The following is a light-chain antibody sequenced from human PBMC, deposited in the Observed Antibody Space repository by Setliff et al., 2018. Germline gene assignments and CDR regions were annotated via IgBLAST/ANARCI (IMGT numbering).Light chain of an antibody. V-gene: IGLV2-14*03. CDR2: DVN. Sequence: QSALAQPASVSGSPGQSITIPCSGTSSDVGAYDLVSWYKQHPGKAPKLVIYDVNNRPSGISSRFSGSKSGNTASLTISGLQTDDEAHYYCCSYRKTDTLVYVFGTGTKATVL. CDR1: SSDVGAYDL. J-gene: IGLJ1*01. CDR3: CSYRKTDTLVYV.